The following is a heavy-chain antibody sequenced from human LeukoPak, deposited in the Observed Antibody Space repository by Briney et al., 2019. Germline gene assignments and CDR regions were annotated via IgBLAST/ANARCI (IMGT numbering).Heavy chain of an antibody. V-gene: IGHV3-33*01. J-gene: IGHJ4*02. CDR3: ARDPSSNLAAYFDY. CDR1: GFTFSSYG. CDR2: IWYDGSNK. D-gene: IGHD4-11*01. Sequence: PGGSLRLSCAASGFTFSSYGMHWVRQAPGKGLEWVAVIWYDGSNKYYADSVKGRFTISRDNSKNTLYLQINSLRAEDTAVYYCARDPSSNLAAYFDYWGQGTLVTVSS.